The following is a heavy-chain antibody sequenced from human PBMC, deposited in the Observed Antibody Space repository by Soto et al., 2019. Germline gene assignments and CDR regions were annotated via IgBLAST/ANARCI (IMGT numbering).Heavy chain of an antibody. D-gene: IGHD5-18*01. CDR3: ARGVTPDV. Sequence: SETLSLTCGVYGESFSDYYWSWIRQPPGKGLEWIGEINHAGSTNYNPSLKSRVTMSLDTSKNQFSLKLTSVTAADTAVYYCARGVTPDVWGKGTTVTVSS. V-gene: IGHV4-34*01. CDR1: GESFSDYY. J-gene: IGHJ6*04. CDR2: INHAGST.